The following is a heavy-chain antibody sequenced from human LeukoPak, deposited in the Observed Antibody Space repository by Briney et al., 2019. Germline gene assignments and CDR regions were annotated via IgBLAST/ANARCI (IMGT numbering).Heavy chain of an antibody. V-gene: IGHV3-33*06. Sequence: GGSLRPSCAAPGFTFSNYGMHWVRKAPGKGLGWVAAIWYVGRYKYYTDSVKGRFTISRDNSKNTLYLQMSSLRAEDTAVYYCAKDFYVGPVLARYFDYWGQGTLVTVSS. CDR1: GFTFSNYG. D-gene: IGHD1-26*01. J-gene: IGHJ4*02. CDR3: AKDFYVGPVLARYFDY. CDR2: IWYVGRYK.